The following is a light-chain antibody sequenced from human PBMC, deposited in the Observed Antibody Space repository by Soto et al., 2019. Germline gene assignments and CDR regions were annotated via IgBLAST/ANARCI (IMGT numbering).Light chain of an antibody. CDR2: DVS. V-gene: IGLV2-11*01. CDR3: CSYAGSYTL. J-gene: IGLJ2*01. CDR1: SSDVDTYNY. Sequence: QSALTQPRSVSGSPGQSVTISCTGPSSDVDTYNYVSWYRQHPGKAPKLMIYDVSKRPSGVPDRFSGSKSGNTASLTISGLQAEDEADYYCCSYAGSYTLFGGGTKLTVL.